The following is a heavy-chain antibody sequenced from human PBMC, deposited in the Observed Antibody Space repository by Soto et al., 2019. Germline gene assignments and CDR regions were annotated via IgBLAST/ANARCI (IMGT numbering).Heavy chain of an antibody. Sequence: QMQLVESGGGVVQPGGSLRLSCAASGLTFSKYAMHWVRQAPGKGLEWVAAILHDGDKKRYADYVEGRFTIPRDNSIDTLSLKMRCLRAEGSALFYCVRALCGAPSCEGRDWFVPLGQGTLVTVSS. CDR2: ILHDGDKK. CDR3: VRALCGAPSCEGRDWFVP. V-gene: IGHV3-30*03. D-gene: IGHD2-2*01. J-gene: IGHJ5*02. CDR1: GLTFSKYA.